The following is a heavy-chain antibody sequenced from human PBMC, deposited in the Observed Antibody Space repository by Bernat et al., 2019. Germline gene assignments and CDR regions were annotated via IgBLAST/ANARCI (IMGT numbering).Heavy chain of an antibody. J-gene: IGHJ4*02. CDR1: GFTFSSYG. D-gene: IGHD4-17*01. CDR3: AAHYGDPDY. CDR2: ISSGGGTV. Sequence: EVQLVESGGGLVQPGGSLRLSCAASGFTFSSYGMNWVRQTPGKGLEWVSDISSGGGTVYYADSVKGRFTISRDNAKNSLYLQMNSLRAEDTAVYYCAAHYGDPDYWGQGTLVTVSS. V-gene: IGHV3-48*03.